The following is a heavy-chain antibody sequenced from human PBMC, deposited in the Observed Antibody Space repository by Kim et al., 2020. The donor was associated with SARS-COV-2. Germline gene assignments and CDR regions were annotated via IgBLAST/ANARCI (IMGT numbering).Heavy chain of an antibody. V-gene: IGHV7-4-1*02. CDR2: INTKTGSP. D-gene: IGHD2-15*01. J-gene: IGHJ4*02. CDR1: GYTFTSYP. Sequence: ASVKVSCKASGYTFTSYPMNWVRQAPGQGLECMGWINTKTGSPMYAQGFTGRFVFSLDTSVSTAYLEISSLKAEDSAVYYCARSLRSDTYEALDYWGQGTLVTVSS. CDR3: ARSLRSDTYEALDY.